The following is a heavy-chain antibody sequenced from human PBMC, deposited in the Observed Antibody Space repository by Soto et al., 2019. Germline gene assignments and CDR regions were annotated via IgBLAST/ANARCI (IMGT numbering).Heavy chain of an antibody. V-gene: IGHV1-8*01. D-gene: IGHD6-13*01. J-gene: IGHJ4*02. CDR2: MNPNSGNT. CDR3: ARERAAAGFDY. CDR1: GYTFTSYD. Sequence: QVQLVQSGAEVKKPGASVKVSCKASGYTFTSYDINWVRQATGQGLEWMGWMNPNSGNTGYAQEFQGRVTMTGNTSISTAYMGLSSLRSDDTAVYYCARERAAAGFDYWGQGTLVTVSS.